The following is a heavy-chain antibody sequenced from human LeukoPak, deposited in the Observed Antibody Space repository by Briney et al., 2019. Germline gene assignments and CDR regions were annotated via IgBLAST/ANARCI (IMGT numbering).Heavy chain of an antibody. CDR2: ISYDGSNK. CDR3: ASHDSSGYYQQVY. J-gene: IGHJ4*02. D-gene: IGHD3-22*01. V-gene: IGHV3-30-3*01. Sequence: GGSLRLSCAASGFTFSSYAMHWVRQAPGKGLEWVAVISYDGSNKYYADSVKGRFTISRDNSKNTLYLQMNSLRAEDTAVYYCASHDSSGYYQQVYWGQGTLVTVSS. CDR1: GFTFSSYA.